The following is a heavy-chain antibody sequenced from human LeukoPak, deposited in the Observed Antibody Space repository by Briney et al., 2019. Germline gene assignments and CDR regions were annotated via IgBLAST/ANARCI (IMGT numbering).Heavy chain of an antibody. V-gene: IGHV4-59*01. CDR2: IYYSGST. D-gene: IGHD3-22*01. J-gene: IGHJ6*03. Sequence: SETLSLTCTVSGGSISSYYWSWIRQPPGKGLEWIGYIYYSGSTNYNPSLKSRVTISVDTSKNQLSLKLSSVTAADTAVYYCARYYYDSSGYYYNSYYYYYYMDVWGKGTTVTISS. CDR3: ARYYYDSSGYYYNSYYYYYYMDV. CDR1: GGSISSYY.